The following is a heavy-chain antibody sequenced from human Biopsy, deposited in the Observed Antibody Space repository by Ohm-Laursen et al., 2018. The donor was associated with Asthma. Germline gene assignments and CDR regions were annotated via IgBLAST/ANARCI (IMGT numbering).Heavy chain of an antibody. CDR2: INSVFGTT. V-gene: IGHV1-69*13. Sequence: GASVKVSCKPLGGTFNTYVIGWVRQAPGQRLEWMGGINSVFGTTTYPQKFQDRVTITADDSTSTVYMELSSLRSEDTAVYYCARKAGSCISRTCYSLDFWGQGTLVTVSS. CDR1: GGTFNTYV. D-gene: IGHD2-2*01. J-gene: IGHJ4*02. CDR3: ARKAGSCISRTCYSLDF.